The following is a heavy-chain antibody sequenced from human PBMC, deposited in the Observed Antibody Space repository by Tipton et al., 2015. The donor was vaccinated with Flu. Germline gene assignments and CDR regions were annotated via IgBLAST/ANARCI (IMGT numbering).Heavy chain of an antibody. CDR1: GFTVSSNY. CDR3: ARAYDYGAKSWYFDL. J-gene: IGHJ2*01. D-gene: IGHD4-17*01. Sequence: SLRLSCAASGFTVSSNYMSWVRQAPGKGLEWVSVIYSGGSTYYADSVKGRFTISRDNSKNTLYLQMNSLRAEDTAVYYCARAYDYGAKSWYFDLWGRGTLVTVSS. CDR2: IYSGGST. V-gene: IGHV3-53*01.